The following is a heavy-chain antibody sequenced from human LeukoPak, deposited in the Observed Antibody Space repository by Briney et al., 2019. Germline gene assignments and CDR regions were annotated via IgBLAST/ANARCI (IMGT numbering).Heavy chain of an antibody. CDR1: GDSISSGTYY. Sequence: SETLSLTCTVSGDSISSGTYYWTWIRQPAGEGLEWLGRIQTSGSTNYNPSLKSRVTISIDTSNNQFSLKLNSVTAADTAVYYCASVYCSGGSCPIDYWGQGTLVTVSS. CDR3: ASVYCSGGSCPIDY. D-gene: IGHD2-15*01. V-gene: IGHV4-61*02. CDR2: IQTSGST. J-gene: IGHJ4*02.